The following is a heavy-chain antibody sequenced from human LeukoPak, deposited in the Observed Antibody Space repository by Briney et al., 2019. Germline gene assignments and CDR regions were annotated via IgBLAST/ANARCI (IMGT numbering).Heavy chain of an antibody. CDR1: GGSISGSSYY. Sequence: RTSETLSLTCTVSGGSISGSSYYWSWIRQPPGKGLEWIGEINHSGSTNYNPSLKSRVTISVDTSKNQFSLKLSSVTAADTAVYYCATPGSPPYSSSWRFWGQGTLVTVSS. CDR2: INHSGST. D-gene: IGHD6-13*01. J-gene: IGHJ4*02. CDR3: ATPGSPPYSSSWRF. V-gene: IGHV4-39*07.